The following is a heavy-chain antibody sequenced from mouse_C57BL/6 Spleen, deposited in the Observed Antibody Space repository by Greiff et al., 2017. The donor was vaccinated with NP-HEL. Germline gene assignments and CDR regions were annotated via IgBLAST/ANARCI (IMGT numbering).Heavy chain of an antibody. CDR1: GYTFTSYW. V-gene: IGHV1-61*01. CDR2: IYPSDSET. D-gene: IGHD1-1*01. J-gene: IGHJ4*01. CDR3: ARGGVIYAMDY. Sequence: VQLQQPGAELVRPGSSVKLSCKASGYTFTSYWMDWVKQRPGQGLEWIGNIYPSDSETHYNQKFKDKATLTVDKSSSTAYMQLSSLTSEDSAVYYCARGGVIYAMDYWGQGTSVTVSS.